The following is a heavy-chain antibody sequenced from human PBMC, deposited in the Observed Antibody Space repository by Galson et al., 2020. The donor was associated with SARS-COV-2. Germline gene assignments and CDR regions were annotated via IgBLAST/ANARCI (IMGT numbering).Heavy chain of an antibody. Sequence: ASETLSLTCTVSGGSISSSSYYWGWIRQPPGKGLEWIGSIYYSGSTYYNPSLKSRVTISVDTSKNQFSLKLSSVTAADTAVYYCARAWGNYSSGWYLTYWGQGTLVTVSS. V-gene: IGHV4-39*07. D-gene: IGHD6-19*01. CDR2: IYYSGST. CDR3: ARAWGNYSSGWYLTY. J-gene: IGHJ4*02. CDR1: GGSISSSSYY.